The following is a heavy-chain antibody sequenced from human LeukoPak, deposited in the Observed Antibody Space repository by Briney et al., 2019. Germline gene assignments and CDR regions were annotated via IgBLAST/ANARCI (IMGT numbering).Heavy chain of an antibody. D-gene: IGHD3-16*01. Sequence: SQTLSLTCAVSGCAISSVGYSRHWIRQPPGKGLEYIGYISYSETTSYNPSLKSRVTISVDTSKNQFSLKLTSVTAADTAVYYCARDKGLPKAYKNWGQGTLVTVSS. J-gene: IGHJ4*01. CDR3: ARDKGLPKAYKN. CDR1: GCAISSVGYS. V-gene: IGHV4-30-4*07. CDR2: ISYSETT.